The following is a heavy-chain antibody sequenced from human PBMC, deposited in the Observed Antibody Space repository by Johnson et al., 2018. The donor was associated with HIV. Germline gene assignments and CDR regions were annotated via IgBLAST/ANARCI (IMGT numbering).Heavy chain of an antibody. Sequence: QVQVVESGGGLVKPGGSLRLSCAASGFTFSDYYMSWIRQAPGKGLEWVSYFSSSGSIKYYGASVKGRFTISRDNAKNSLYLQMNSLRAEDTAVYYCARGGWRGIATPDAFDIWGQGTMVTVSS. J-gene: IGHJ3*02. CDR2: FSSSGSIK. D-gene: IGHD6-13*01. CDR1: GFTFSDYY. V-gene: IGHV3-11*04. CDR3: ARGGWRGIATPDAFDI.